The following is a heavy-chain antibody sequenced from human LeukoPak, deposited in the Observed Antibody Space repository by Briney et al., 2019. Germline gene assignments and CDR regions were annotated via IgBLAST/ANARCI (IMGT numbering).Heavy chain of an antibody. Sequence: ASVKVSSKASGYTFTSYYMHWERQAPGQGLEWMGIINPSGGSTSYAQKFQGRVTMTRDTSTSTVYMELSSLRSEDTAVYYCASNLNSSSSYYYYGMDVWGQGTTVTVSS. V-gene: IGHV1-46*01. J-gene: IGHJ6*02. D-gene: IGHD6-6*01. CDR2: INPSGGST. CDR1: GYTFTSYY. CDR3: ASNLNSSSSYYYYGMDV.